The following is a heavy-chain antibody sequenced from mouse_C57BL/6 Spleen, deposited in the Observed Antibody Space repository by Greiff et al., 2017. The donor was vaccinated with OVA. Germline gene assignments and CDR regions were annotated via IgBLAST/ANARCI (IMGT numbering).Heavy chain of an antibody. V-gene: IGHV1-59*01. J-gene: IGHJ3*01. D-gene: IGHD1-1*01. Sequence: VQLQQPGAELVRPGTSVKLSCKASGYTFTSYWLHWVKQRPGQGLEWIGVIDPSDSYTNYNQKFKGKATLTVDTSSSTAYMQLSSLTSEDSAVYYCARDYGRGFAYWGQGTLVTVSA. CDR2: IDPSDSYT. CDR1: GYTFTSYW. CDR3: ARDYGRGFAY.